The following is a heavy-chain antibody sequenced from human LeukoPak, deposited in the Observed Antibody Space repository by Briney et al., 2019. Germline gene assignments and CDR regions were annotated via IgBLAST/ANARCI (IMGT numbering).Heavy chain of an antibody. D-gene: IGHD6-13*01. J-gene: IGHJ4*02. V-gene: IGHV1-69*04. CDR2: IIPILGIA. Sequence: SVKVSCKASGGTFSSYAISWVRQAPGQGLEWMGRIIPILGIANYAQKFQGRVTITADKSTSTAYMELSSLRSEDTAVYYCARAPRDKAAAWYGRLWGQGTLVIVSS. CDR3: ARAPRDKAAAWYGRL. CDR1: GGTFSSYA.